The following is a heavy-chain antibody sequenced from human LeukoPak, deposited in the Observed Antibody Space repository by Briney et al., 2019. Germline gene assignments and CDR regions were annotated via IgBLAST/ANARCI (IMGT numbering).Heavy chain of an antibody. Sequence: EGSLRLSCAASGFAFSDYYMSWIRQAPGKGLEWVSYISSSGSTIYYADSVKGRFTISRDNAKNSLYLQMNSLRAEDTAVYYCAALGSFPAEGIFDYWGQGTLVTVSS. D-gene: IGHD6-13*01. V-gene: IGHV3-11*01. CDR2: ISSSGSTI. J-gene: IGHJ4*02. CDR3: AALGSFPAEGIFDY. CDR1: GFAFSDYY.